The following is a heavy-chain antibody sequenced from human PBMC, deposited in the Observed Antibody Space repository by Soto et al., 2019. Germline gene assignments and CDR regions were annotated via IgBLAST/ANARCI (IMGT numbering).Heavy chain of an antibody. D-gene: IGHD4-17*01. CDR1: GLIFSTYA. CDR3: AHPRGYGVFDAVDI. J-gene: IGHJ3*02. Sequence: PGESLRLSCAASGLIFSTYAMNWVRQAPGEGLEWVSAISSSHSTFYAESVRGRFTISRDNSVNTLYLQMSSLRTEDTAVYYCAHPRGYGVFDAVDIWGQGTMVTVSS. CDR2: ISSSHST. V-gene: IGHV3-23*01.